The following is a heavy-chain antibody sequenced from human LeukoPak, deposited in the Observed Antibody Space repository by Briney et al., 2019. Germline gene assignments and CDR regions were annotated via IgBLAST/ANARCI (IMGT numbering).Heavy chain of an antibody. D-gene: IGHD6-19*01. CDR2: ISTTGSAI. V-gene: IGHV3-11*01. Sequence: GGSLRLSCAASGFTFSDYYMSWIRQAPGKGLEWVSYISTTGSAIYSADSVKGRFTISRDNAKNSLYLQMNSLRAEDTAVYYCASTPGIAVAGNAFDIWGQGTMVTVSS. J-gene: IGHJ3*02. CDR3: ASTPGIAVAGNAFDI. CDR1: GFTFSDYY.